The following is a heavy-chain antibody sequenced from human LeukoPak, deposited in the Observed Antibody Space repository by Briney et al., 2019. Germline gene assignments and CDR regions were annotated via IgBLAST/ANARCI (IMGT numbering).Heavy chain of an antibody. J-gene: IGHJ6*03. V-gene: IGHV1-18*01. Sequence: ASAKVSCKASGYTFTSYGISWVRQAPGQGLEWMGWISAYNGNTNYAQKLQGRVTMTTDTSTSTAYMELRSLRSDDTAVYYCARVFYCSSTSCSNYYYYYYYMDVWGKGTTVTVSS. CDR3: ARVFYCSSTSCSNYYYYYYYMDV. CDR1: GYTFTSYG. D-gene: IGHD2-2*01. CDR2: ISAYNGNT.